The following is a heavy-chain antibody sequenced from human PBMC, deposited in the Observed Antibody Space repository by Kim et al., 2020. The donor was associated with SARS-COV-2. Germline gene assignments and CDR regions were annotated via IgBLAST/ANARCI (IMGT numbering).Heavy chain of an antibody. Sequence: SIDSKINYADSVRGRFTISRDNAKNSLYLQRNSLRVDDTAVYFCAGRLDYWGQGNLVTVSS. J-gene: IGHJ4*02. D-gene: IGHD1-26*01. CDR2: SIDSKI. CDR3: AGRLDY. V-gene: IGHV3-48*01.